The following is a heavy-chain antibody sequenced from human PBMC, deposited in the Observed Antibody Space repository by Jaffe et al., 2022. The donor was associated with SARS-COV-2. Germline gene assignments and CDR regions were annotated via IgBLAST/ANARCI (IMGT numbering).Heavy chain of an antibody. D-gene: IGHD5-18*01. CDR1: GFTFSDYA. CDR2: ISYDGSNK. CDR3: ARDRSGGNTYGSRYYYYGMDV. V-gene: IGHV3-30-3*01. Sequence: QVQLVESGGGVVQPGRSLRLSCAASGFTFSDYAMHWVRQAPGKGLEWVAVISYDGSNKYYPDSVKGRFTISRDNSKNTLYLQMNSLRGEDAAVYSCARDRSGGNTYGSRYYYYGMDVWGQGTTVTVSS. J-gene: IGHJ6*02.